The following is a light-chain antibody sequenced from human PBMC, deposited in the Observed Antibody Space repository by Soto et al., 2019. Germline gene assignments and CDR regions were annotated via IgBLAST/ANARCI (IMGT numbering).Light chain of an antibody. CDR2: EDN. CDR3: QSYDSSHRGYV. Sequence: NFMLNQPHSVSESPGTTVTISCTRSSGSIASNYVQWYQQRPGSAPTTVIYEDNQRPSGVPDRFSGSIDSSSNSASLTISGLKTEDEADYYCQSYDSSHRGYVFGTGTKLTVL. V-gene: IGLV6-57*04. CDR1: SGSIASNY. J-gene: IGLJ1*01.